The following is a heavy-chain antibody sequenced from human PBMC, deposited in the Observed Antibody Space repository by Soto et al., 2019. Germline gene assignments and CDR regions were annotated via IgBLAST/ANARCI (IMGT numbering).Heavy chain of an antibody. Sequence: GGSLRLSCAASGFTFSSYAMHWVRQAPGKGLEWVAVISYDGSNKYYADSVKGRFTISRDNSKNTLYLQMNSLRAEDTAVYYCARDLTRRAVTGYYYYYGMDVWGQGTTVTVSS. V-gene: IGHV3-30-3*01. CDR2: ISYDGSNK. CDR3: ARDLTRRAVTGYYYYYGMDV. J-gene: IGHJ6*02. D-gene: IGHD4-17*01. CDR1: GFTFSSYA.